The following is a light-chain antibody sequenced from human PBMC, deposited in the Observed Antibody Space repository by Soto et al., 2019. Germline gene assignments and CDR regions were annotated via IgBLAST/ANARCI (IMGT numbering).Light chain of an antibody. CDR1: QDVSHW. CDR2: KAS. CDR3: QHYDSYPDT. V-gene: IGKV1-5*03. J-gene: IGKJ2*01. Sequence: DIHMDQSPSALSASVGDRVTITCRASQDVSHWFAWYQQKPGQAPKLVIYKASSLESGVPSRFSGRGSGKEFTLTIRDLQPDDFANYYCQHYDSYPDTFGQGTSLEIK.